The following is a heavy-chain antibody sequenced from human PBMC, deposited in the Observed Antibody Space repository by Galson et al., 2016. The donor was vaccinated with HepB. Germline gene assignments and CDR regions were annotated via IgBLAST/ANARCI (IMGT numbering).Heavy chain of an antibody. J-gene: IGHJ4*02. CDR3: AKRHEYCPPVGCSVDY. CDR2: DSVHGGRK. V-gene: IGHV3-30*18. D-gene: IGHD3-10*02. Sequence: SLRLSCAGSGFLFRSYGMHWVRQAPGKGLEWVAADSVHGGRKFYADAVKGRFTISRDSANNMLFLQMSSLRDDDTAVYYCAKRHEYCPPVGCSVDYWGQGTLVSVSS. CDR1: GFLFRSYG.